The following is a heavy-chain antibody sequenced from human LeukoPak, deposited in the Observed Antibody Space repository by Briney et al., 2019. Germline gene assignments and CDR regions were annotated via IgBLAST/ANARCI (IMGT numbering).Heavy chain of an antibody. CDR3: ARGHYDFRSDYSYYFDH. J-gene: IGHJ4*02. D-gene: IGHD3-3*01. Sequence: SETLSLTCTVSGGSISSYYWSWIRQPPGKGLEWIGYIYYSGSTNYNPSLKSRVTISVDTSKNQFSLKLSSVTAADTAVYYCARGHYDFRSDYSYYFDHWGQGTLVTVSS. CDR2: IYYSGST. V-gene: IGHV4-59*01. CDR1: GGSISSYY.